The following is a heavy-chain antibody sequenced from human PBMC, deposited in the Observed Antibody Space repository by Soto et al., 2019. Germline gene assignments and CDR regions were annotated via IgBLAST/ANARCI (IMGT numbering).Heavy chain of an antibody. D-gene: IGHD6-6*01. J-gene: IGHJ4*02. Sequence: QVQLVESGGGVVQPGRSLRLSCAASGFTFSSYGMHWVRQAPGKGLEWVAVISYDGSNKYYADSVKGRFTISRDNSKNTLYLQMNSLRAEDTAVYYCAKDLWAARPHWGQGTLVTVSS. CDR2: ISYDGSNK. V-gene: IGHV3-30*18. CDR3: AKDLWAARPH. CDR1: GFTFSSYG.